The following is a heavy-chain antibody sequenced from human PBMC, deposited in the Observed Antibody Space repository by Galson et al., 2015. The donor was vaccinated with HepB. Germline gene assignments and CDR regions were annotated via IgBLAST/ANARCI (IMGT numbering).Heavy chain of an antibody. CDR3: AQERGCGGTNCHNLRGY. CDR2: VTIGGYI. CDR1: GLTLSGHA. D-gene: IGHD2-2*02. V-gene: IGHV3-23*01. Sequence: SLRLSCAASGLTLSGHAMAWVRHAPGKGLEWVSSVTIGGYIYYADSVKGRFTISRDISKNTLYLQMNSLRVEDTAVYYCAQERGCGGTNCHNLRGYWGPGTLVTVSS. J-gene: IGHJ4*02.